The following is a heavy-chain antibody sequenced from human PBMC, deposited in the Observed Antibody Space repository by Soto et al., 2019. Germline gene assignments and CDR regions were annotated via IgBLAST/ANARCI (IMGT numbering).Heavy chain of an antibody. CDR2: IFSSGST. D-gene: IGHD3-3*01. CDR3: ARVDFWSGYYKSKGDY. Sequence: PSETLSLTCTVSGGSINTFYWSWVRQPAGKGLEWIGRIFSSGSTSFNPSLESRVAMSVDTSKNQFSLKLSSVTAADTAVYYCARVDFWSGYYKSKGDYWGQGTLVTVSS. V-gene: IGHV4-4*07. CDR1: GGSINTFY. J-gene: IGHJ4*02.